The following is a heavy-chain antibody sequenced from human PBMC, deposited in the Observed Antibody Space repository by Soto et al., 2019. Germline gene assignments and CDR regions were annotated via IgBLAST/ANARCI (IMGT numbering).Heavy chain of an antibody. J-gene: IGHJ6*03. D-gene: IGHD2-15*01. V-gene: IGHV3-74*02. Sequence: EVQLVESGGGLVQPGGSLRLSCAASGFTFSNYWMYWVRQAPGKGLEWVSRINSDGRVSSHADSVRGRLTIPRDNVKNPLYLHMDSLRAEDTAVYFCARGDCVGGTCYSLAGSFYYYMDVWGKGTTVTVFS. CDR3: ARGDCVGGTCYSLAGSFYYYMDV. CDR1: GFTFSNYW. CDR2: INSDGRVS.